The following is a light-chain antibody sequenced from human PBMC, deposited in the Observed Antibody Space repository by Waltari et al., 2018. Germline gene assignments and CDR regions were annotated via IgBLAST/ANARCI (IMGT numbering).Light chain of an antibody. V-gene: IGKV3-15*01. CDR3: QQYNNWPPGT. CDR1: QSVSSN. Sequence: EIVMTQSPATLSASPGARATLSCRASQSVSSNLAWYQQKPGQAPRLLIYGASTRATGIPARFSGSGSGTEFTLTISSLQSEDFAVYYCQQYNNWPPGTFGQGTKVEIK. CDR2: GAS. J-gene: IGKJ1*01.